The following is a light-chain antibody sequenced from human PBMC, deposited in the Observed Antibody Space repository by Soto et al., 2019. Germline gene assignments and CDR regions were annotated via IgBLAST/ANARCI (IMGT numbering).Light chain of an antibody. Sequence: SQSPATLSLSIGERAPLSRRASQSVSSYLAWYQQKPGQAPRLLIYDASNRANGIPARFSGSGSGTDFTLTISSLEPEDFAVYYCQQRSNWPSLTFAGRTMVAIK. V-gene: IGKV3-11*01. J-gene: IGKJ4*01. CDR2: DAS. CDR3: QQRSNWPSLT. CDR1: QSVSSY.